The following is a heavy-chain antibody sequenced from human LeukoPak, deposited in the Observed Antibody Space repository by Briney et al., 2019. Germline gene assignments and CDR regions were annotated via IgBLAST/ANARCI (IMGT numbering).Heavy chain of an antibody. CDR1: GGSISSSSYY. CDR2: IYYSGST. Sequence: PSETLSLTCTVFGGSISSSSYYWGWIRQPPGKGLEWIASIYYSGSTYYNPSLKSRVSISVDTSKNQFSLRLSSVTAADTAVYYCARVMWVGLRPNWFDPWGQGTLVTVSS. D-gene: IGHD5-12*01. J-gene: IGHJ5*02. V-gene: IGHV4-39*07. CDR3: ARVMWVGLRPNWFDP.